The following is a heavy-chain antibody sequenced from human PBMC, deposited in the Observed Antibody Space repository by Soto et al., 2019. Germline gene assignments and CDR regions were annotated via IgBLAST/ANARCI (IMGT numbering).Heavy chain of an antibody. D-gene: IGHD1-26*01. CDR1: GFTFSSYE. V-gene: IGHV3-48*03. CDR2: ISSSGSTI. Sequence: PGGSLRLSCAASGFTFSSYEMNWVRQAPGKGLEWVSYISSSGSTIYYADSVKGRFTISRDNAKNSLYLQMNSLRAEDTAVYYCARDRTVGASFDYWGQGTLVTVSS. J-gene: IGHJ4*02. CDR3: ARDRTVGASFDY.